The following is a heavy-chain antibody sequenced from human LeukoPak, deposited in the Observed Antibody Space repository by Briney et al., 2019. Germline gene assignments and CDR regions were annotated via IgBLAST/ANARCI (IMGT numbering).Heavy chain of an antibody. CDR1: GYTFTSYY. J-gene: IGHJ6*02. CDR3: ARDQLSYYYYYGMDV. V-gene: IGHV1-46*01. CDR2: INPSGGST. D-gene: IGHD1-1*01. Sequence: ASVKVSCKASGYTFTSYYMHWVRQAPGQGLEWMGIINPSGGSTSYAQKFQGRVTMTRDTSTSTVYMELSSLRFEDTAVYYCARDQLSYYYYYGMDVWGQGTTVTVSS.